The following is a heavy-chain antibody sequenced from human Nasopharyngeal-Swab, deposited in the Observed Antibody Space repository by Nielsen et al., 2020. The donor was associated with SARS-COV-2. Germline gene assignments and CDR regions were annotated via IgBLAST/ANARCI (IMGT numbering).Heavy chain of an antibody. Sequence: SETLSLTCSVSGGSFNGFYWNWIRQPPGKGLEWIGEINHNERTNHNPSLKSRVTMLVDTSNNQVSLKLSSVTAADTAVYFCARAGRVGDAFTGLDVWGQGTTVTVSS. J-gene: IGHJ6*02. CDR2: INHNERT. CDR1: GGSFNGFY. D-gene: IGHD1-26*01. CDR3: ARAGRVGDAFTGLDV. V-gene: IGHV4-34*01.